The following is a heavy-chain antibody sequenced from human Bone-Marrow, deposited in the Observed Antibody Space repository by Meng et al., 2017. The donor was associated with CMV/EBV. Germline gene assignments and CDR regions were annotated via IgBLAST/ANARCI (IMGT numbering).Heavy chain of an antibody. V-gene: IGHV1-69*10. D-gene: IGHD6-19*01. CDR1: GGTFSSYA. Sequence: SVKVSCKASGGTFSSYAISWVRQAPGQGLEWMGGIIPILGIANYAQKFQGRVTITADKSTSTAYMELSSLRSEDTAVYYCARGVAVADYYYGMDVWGQGTTVTVSS. CDR3: ARGVAVADYYYGMDV. CDR2: IIPILGIA. J-gene: IGHJ6*02.